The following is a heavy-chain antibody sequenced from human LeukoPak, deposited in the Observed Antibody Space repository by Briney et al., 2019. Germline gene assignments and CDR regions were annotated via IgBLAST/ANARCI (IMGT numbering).Heavy chain of an antibody. Sequence: GGSLRLFCAASGFTFSSYAMSWGRQAPGKGLEWVSAISGSGGSTYYADSVKGRFTISRNNSKNTLYLQMNSLRAEDTAVYYCAKDQVPVIRYFDWFGFDYWGQGTLVTVSS. CDR3: AKDQVPVIRYFDWFGFDY. CDR1: GFTFSSYA. CDR2: ISGSGGST. V-gene: IGHV3-23*01. J-gene: IGHJ4*02. D-gene: IGHD3-9*01.